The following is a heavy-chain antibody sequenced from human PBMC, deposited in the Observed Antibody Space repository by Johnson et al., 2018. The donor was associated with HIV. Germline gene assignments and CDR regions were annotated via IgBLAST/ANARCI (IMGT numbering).Heavy chain of an antibody. J-gene: IGHJ3*02. CDR1: GFTFSSYD. CDR2: IYSGGST. V-gene: IGHV3-66*01. D-gene: IGHD1-26*01. CDR3: GRDLSEGELGHAFDI. Sequence: VQLVESGGGLVQRGGSLRFSCAASGFTFSSYDMHWVRQATGKGLEWVSVIYSGGSTYYADSVKGRFTISRDNSKNTLYLQMNSLRAEDTAVYYCGRDLSEGELGHAFDIWGQGTMVTVSS.